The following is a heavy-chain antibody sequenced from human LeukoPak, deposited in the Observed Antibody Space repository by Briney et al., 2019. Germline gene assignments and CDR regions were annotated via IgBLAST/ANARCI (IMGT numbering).Heavy chain of an antibody. D-gene: IGHD2-15*01. Sequence: PGGSLRLSCAASGFTFSAYAMSWVRQAPGKGLEWVSSVFGNGITYYADSVKGRFTISRDNSKNTLHLQTNSLRAEDTAVYYCAKVSRGYCRGGTCYYYYGLDVWGQGTTVTVSS. CDR3: AKVSRGYCRGGTCYYYYGLDV. V-gene: IGHV3-23*01. CDR2: VFGNGIT. CDR1: GFTFSAYA. J-gene: IGHJ6*02.